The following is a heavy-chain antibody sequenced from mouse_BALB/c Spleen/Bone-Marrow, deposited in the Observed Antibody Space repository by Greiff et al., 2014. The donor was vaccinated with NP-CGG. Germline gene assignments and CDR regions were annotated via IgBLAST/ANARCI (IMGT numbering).Heavy chain of an antibody. V-gene: IGHV5-2*01. J-gene: IGHJ4*01. CDR3: ARHGFYYAMDY. Sequence: EVQVVESGGGLVQPGESLKLSCESNEYEFPSHDMSWVRKTPEKRLELVAAINSDGGITNYPDTMERRFTISRDNTKKTLYLQMSSLMSEDTALYYCARHGFYYAMDYWGQGTSVTVSS. CDR1: EYEFPSHD. CDR2: INSDGGIT.